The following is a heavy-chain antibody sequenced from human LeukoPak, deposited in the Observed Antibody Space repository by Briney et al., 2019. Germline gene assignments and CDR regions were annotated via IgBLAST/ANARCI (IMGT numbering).Heavy chain of an antibody. Sequence: PGGSLRLSCAASGFTFGSYSMNWVRQAPGKGLEWVSSISSSSSYIYYADSVKGRFTISRDNAKNSLYLQMNSLRAEDTAVYYCARVFPYYDFWSGYYQDYYGMDVWGQGTTVTVSS. CDR3: ARVFPYYDFWSGYYQDYYGMDV. CDR2: ISSSSSYI. CDR1: GFTFGSYS. D-gene: IGHD3-3*01. V-gene: IGHV3-21*01. J-gene: IGHJ6*02.